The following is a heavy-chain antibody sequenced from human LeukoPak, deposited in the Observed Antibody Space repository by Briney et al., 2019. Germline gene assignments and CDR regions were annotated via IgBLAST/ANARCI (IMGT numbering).Heavy chain of an antibody. CDR2: IDWDDDK. Sequence: SCSLLGNPPHTLTLNCTLSGVSLRASGIRVGWVPQPPGQAPEWLARIDWDDDKFYSTSLKTRLTISKDTSKNQVVLTMTNMDPVDTATYYCARICGSGSSNYFDYWGQGTLVTVSS. CDR1: GVSLRASGIR. D-gene: IGHD3-10*01. CDR3: ARICGSGSSNYFDY. V-gene: IGHV2-70*04. J-gene: IGHJ4*02.